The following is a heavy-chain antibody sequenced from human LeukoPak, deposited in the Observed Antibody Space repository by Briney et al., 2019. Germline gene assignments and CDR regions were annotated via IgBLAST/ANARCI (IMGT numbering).Heavy chain of an antibody. CDR2: INPNSGGT. J-gene: IGHJ3*02. CDR1: GYTFTCYY. V-gene: IGHV1-2*02. Sequence: ASVKVSCKASGYTFTCYYMHWVRQAPGQGLEWMGWINPNSGGTNYAQKFQGRVTMTRDTSISTAYMELSRLRSDDTAVYYCARDQGRYSDWFPPDAFDIWGQGTMVTVSS. CDR3: ARDQGRYSDWFPPDAFDI. D-gene: IGHD3-9*01.